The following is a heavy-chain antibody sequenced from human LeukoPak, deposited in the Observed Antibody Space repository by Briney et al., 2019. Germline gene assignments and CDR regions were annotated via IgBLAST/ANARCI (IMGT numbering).Heavy chain of an antibody. CDR3: ATLKPNDYGDYYYFDY. CDR1: GGSFSGYY. D-gene: IGHD4-17*01. J-gene: IGHJ4*02. Sequence: SETLSLTCAVYGGSFSGYYWSWIRQPPGKGLEWIGEINHSGSTNYNPSLKSRVTISVDTSKNQFSLKLSSVTAADTAVYYCATLKPNDYGDYYYFDYWGQGTLVTVSS. V-gene: IGHV4-34*01. CDR2: INHSGST.